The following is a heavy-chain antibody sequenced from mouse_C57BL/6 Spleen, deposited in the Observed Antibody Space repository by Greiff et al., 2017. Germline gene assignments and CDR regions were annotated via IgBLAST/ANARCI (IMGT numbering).Heavy chain of an antibody. CDR1: GYTFTSYT. J-gene: IGHJ3*01. Sequence: QVQLQQSGAELARPGASVKMSCKASGYTFTSYTMHWVKQRPGQGLEWIGNINPSSGYTKYNQKFKDKATLTADKSSRTAYMQLSSLTSYDSAVYYCARNPFAYWGQGTLVTVSA. V-gene: IGHV1-4*01. CDR3: ARNPFAY. CDR2: INPSSGYT.